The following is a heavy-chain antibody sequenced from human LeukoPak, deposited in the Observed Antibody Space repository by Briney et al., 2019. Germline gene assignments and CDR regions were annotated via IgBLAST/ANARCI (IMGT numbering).Heavy chain of an antibody. J-gene: IGHJ6*02. CDR3: LREFATHWTTSTGMDV. CDR2: INTNTGNP. CDR1: GFTFSSYA. V-gene: IGHV7-4-1*01. D-gene: IGHD3/OR15-3a*01. Sequence: ASVKGSCKASGFTFSSYALNWVRQAPGQGLEWMGWINTNTGNPSYAQAFRGRFVFSLDTSVNTAYLHIHSLQPEDTAVYFCLREFATHWTTSTGMDVWGQGTAVTVSS.